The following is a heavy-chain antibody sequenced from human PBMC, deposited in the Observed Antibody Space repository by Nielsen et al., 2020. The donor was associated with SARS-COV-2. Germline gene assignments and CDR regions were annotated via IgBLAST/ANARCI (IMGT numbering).Heavy chain of an antibody. V-gene: IGHV3-30-3*01. J-gene: IGHJ4*02. Sequence: GESLKLACAASGFTFSIYGVHWVSPPPGKGLEWVAVISYDGSENYYADSVKGRFTIPRNNSKNTLYVQINSLRAEDTAVYYCARGNGWGSYFDYWGQGTLVTVSS. CDR2: ISYDGSEN. D-gene: IGHD7-27*01. CDR3: ARGNGWGSYFDY. CDR1: GFTFSIYG.